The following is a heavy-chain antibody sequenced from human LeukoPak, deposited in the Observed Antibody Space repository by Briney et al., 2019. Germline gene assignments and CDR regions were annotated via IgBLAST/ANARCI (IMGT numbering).Heavy chain of an antibody. CDR3: ASNWNYIRGYGMDV. CDR1: GFTFSNYW. J-gene: IGHJ6*02. Sequence: GGSLRLSCAASGFTFSNYWVSWVRQAPGKRLQWVANINQDGSEKHYVDSVRGRFTISRDNAKNSLYLQVNSLRAEDTAVYYCASNWNYIRGYGMDVWGQGTTVTVSS. V-gene: IGHV3-7*01. D-gene: IGHD1-7*01. CDR2: INQDGSEK.